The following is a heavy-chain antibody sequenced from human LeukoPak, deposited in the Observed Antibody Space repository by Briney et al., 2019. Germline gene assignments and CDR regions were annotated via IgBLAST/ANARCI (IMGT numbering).Heavy chain of an antibody. CDR1: GYTFTSYA. D-gene: IGHD2-2*01. CDR3: AREGDIVVVAPDY. V-gene: IGHV7-4-1*02. CDR2: INTNTGNP. Sequence: EASVKVSCKASGYTFTSYAMNWVRQAPGQGHEWMGWINTNTGNPTYAQGFTGRFVFSLDTSVSTAYLQISSLKAEDTAVYYCAREGDIVVVAPDYWGQGTLVTVSS. J-gene: IGHJ4*02.